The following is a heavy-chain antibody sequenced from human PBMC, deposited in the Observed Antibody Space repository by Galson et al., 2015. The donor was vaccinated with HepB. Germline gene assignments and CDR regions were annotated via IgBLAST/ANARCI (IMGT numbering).Heavy chain of an antibody. Sequence: SVKVSCKVSGYTPTELSMHWVRQAPGKGLEWMGGFDPEDGETIYAQKFPGRVTMTEDTSTDTAYMELSSLRSEDTAVYYCATYAAYSGSYFFERPGFDYWGQGTLVTVSS. CDR1: GYTPTELS. J-gene: IGHJ4*02. V-gene: IGHV1-24*01. CDR3: ATYAAYSGSYFFERPGFDY. CDR2: FDPEDGET. D-gene: IGHD1-26*01.